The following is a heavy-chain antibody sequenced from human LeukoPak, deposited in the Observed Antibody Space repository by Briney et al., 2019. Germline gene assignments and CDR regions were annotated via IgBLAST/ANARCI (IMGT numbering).Heavy chain of an antibody. CDR3: ARSQHYYGSGDY. J-gene: IGHJ4*02. CDR1: GDSVSNGNYY. Sequence: SETLSLTCTVSGDSVSNGNYYWSWLRQPPGKALEWIGYIYYTGSTYYNPSLEGRVTISVDTSRNQFSVKLSSVTAADTAVYYCARSQHYYGSGDYWSQGTLVTVSS. V-gene: IGHV4-61*01. D-gene: IGHD3-10*01. CDR2: IYYTGST.